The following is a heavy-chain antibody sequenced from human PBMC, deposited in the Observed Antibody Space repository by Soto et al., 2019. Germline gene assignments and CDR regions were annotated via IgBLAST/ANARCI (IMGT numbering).Heavy chain of an antibody. J-gene: IGHJ5*02. Sequence: EVQLVESGGGLVQPGRSLRLSCAASGFTFDDYAMHWVRQAPGKGLEWVSGISWNSGTIIYADSVKGRFTISRDNAKNSLYLQMYSLRTEDTAFYYCAKDVRGGDYGDFNWFDPWGQGTLVTVSS. V-gene: IGHV3-9*01. D-gene: IGHD4-17*01. CDR2: ISWNSGTI. CDR1: GFTFDDYA. CDR3: AKDVRGGDYGDFNWFDP.